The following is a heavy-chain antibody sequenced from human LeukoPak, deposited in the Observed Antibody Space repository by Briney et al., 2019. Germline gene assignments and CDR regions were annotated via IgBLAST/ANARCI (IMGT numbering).Heavy chain of an antibody. D-gene: IGHD6-19*01. J-gene: IGHJ4*02. CDR1: GFTFHTYW. V-gene: IGHV3-7*03. CDR3: AIIAVALSLDY. CDR2: INQDGSQK. Sequence: GGSLRLSCAASGFTFHTYWMTWVRQAPGKGLEWVANINQDGSQKYYVDSVKGRFTISRDNSKDTLYLQMNSLRAEDTAVYYCAIIAVALSLDYWGQGTLVTVSS.